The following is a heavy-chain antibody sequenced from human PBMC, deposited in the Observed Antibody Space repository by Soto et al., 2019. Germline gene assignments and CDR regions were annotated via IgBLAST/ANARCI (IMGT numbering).Heavy chain of an antibody. V-gene: IGHV3-33*01. CDR3: ARDSGRRLIPNGIDH. CDR1: GFTFDTYG. Sequence: QVQLVESGGGVVQPGTSLRLSCAASGFTFDTYGVHWVRQAPGKGLEWVTIMWFDGLNKYYAESVKGRFTISRDDSKTTVELQMDSLRADDTAVYYCARDSGRRLIPNGIDHWGRGTLVIVSS. D-gene: IGHD2-2*02. CDR2: MWFDGLNK. J-gene: IGHJ4*02.